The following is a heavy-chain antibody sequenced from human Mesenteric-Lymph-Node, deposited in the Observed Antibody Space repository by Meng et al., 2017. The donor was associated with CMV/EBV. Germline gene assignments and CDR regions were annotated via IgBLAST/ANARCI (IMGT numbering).Heavy chain of an antibody. V-gene: IGHV3-43*01. CDR2: ISWDGDAT. Sequence: GGSLRLSCAASGFTFEDYTMHWVRQAPGKGLEWVSLISWDGDATYYAGSVRGRFTISRDNNKNSLYLQMNSLRTEDTALYYCAKESHNFWSGYSNGMDVWGRGTTVTVSS. CDR1: GFTFEDYT. D-gene: IGHD3-3*01. J-gene: IGHJ6*02. CDR3: AKESHNFWSGYSNGMDV.